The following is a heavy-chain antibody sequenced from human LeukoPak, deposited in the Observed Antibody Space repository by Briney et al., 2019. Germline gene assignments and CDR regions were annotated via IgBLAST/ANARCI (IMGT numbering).Heavy chain of an antibody. Sequence: ASVKVSCKTSGYTFTCYYMHWVRQAPGQGLEWMGWINPNNGGRNNAQKFQSRVTMTSDTSISTAYMELSSLKSDDTAMYYCARAPMIVVVFPPRLDFWGQGTLVTVSS. CDR3: ARAPMIVVVFPPRLDF. J-gene: IGHJ4*02. V-gene: IGHV1-2*02. D-gene: IGHD3-22*01. CDR1: GYTFTCYY. CDR2: INPNNGGR.